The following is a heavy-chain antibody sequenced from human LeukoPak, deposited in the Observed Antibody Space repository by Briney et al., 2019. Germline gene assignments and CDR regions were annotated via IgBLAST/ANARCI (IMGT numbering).Heavy chain of an antibody. J-gene: IGHJ5*02. CDR3: ARGTMIRVDP. D-gene: IGHD3-10*01. Sequence: SETLSLTCTVSGGSMNSGSYYWSWIRQPAGKGLEWIGCIYTSGSTNYNPSLQSRVTISVDTSKNQFSLKLNSVTAADTAVYYCARGTMIRVDPWGQGTLVTVSS. CDR1: GGSMNSGSYY. CDR2: IYTSGST. V-gene: IGHV4-61*02.